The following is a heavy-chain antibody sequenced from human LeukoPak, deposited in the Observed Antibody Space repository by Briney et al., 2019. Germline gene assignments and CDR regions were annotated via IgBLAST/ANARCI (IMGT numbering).Heavy chain of an antibody. CDR1: GGSISTYY. V-gene: IGHV4-59*08. CDR3: ARMGGYSGYATH. D-gene: IGHD5-12*01. Sequence: SETLSLTCTVSGGSISTYYWSWIRQPPGKGLEWIGYIHYSGTTNYNPSLKNRVTISLDTSKDQFSLNLSSVTAADTAVYYCARMGGYSGYATHWGQGTLVTVSS. J-gene: IGHJ4*02. CDR2: IHYSGTT.